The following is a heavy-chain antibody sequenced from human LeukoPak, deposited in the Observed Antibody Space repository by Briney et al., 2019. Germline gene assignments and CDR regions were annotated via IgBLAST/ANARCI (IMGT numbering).Heavy chain of an antibody. CDR1: GYTLTSYD. CDR3: ARSGGYYDFWSGPSVGMDV. Sequence: GASVKVSCKASGYTLTSYDINWVRQATGQGLEWMGWMNPNSGNTGYAQKFQGRVTMTRNTSISTAYMELGSLRSEDTAVYYCARSGGYYDFWSGPSVGMDVWGQGTTVTVSS. V-gene: IGHV1-8*01. J-gene: IGHJ6*02. D-gene: IGHD3-3*01. CDR2: MNPNSGNT.